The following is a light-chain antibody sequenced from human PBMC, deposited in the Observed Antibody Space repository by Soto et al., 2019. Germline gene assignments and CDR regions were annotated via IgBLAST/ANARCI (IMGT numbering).Light chain of an antibody. Sequence: DIQMTQSPSTLSASVGDRVTITCRASQNISRWLVWYQQKPGKAPNLLIYKTSNLESGVPSRFSGSGSGTEFTLTISSLQPDDFATYYCQQYDTYWTFGQGTKVEIK. V-gene: IGKV1-5*03. CDR3: QQYDTYWT. CDR1: QNISRW. J-gene: IGKJ1*01. CDR2: KTS.